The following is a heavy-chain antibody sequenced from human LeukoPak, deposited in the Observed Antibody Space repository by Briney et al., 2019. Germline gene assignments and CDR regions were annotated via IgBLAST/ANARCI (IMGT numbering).Heavy chain of an antibody. CDR1: GGSISSSSYY. Sequence: SETLSLTCTVSGGSISSSSYYWGWIRQPPGKGREWIGSIYYSGSTYYNPSLKSRVTISVDTSKNQFSLKLSSVSAADTAVYYCARLEYMVRGVIYWGQGTLVTVSS. CDR3: ARLEYMVRGVIY. D-gene: IGHD3-10*01. J-gene: IGHJ4*02. V-gene: IGHV4-39*01. CDR2: IYYSGST.